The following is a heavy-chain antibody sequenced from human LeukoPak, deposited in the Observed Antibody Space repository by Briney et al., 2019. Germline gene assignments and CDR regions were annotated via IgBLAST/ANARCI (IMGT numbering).Heavy chain of an antibody. Sequence: GGSLRLSCAASGFTFRSHAMSWVRQAPGKGLEWVSAISGSGGSTYYADSVKGRFTISRDNSKNTLCLQMNSLRAEDTAVYYCAKEYGSSSWIDYWGQGTLVTVSS. CDR1: GFTFRSHA. CDR2: ISGSGGST. J-gene: IGHJ4*02. V-gene: IGHV3-23*01. D-gene: IGHD6-13*01. CDR3: AKEYGSSSWIDY.